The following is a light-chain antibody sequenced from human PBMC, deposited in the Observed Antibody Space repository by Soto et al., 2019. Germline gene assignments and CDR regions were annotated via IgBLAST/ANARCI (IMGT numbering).Light chain of an antibody. J-gene: IGKJ1*01. CDR1: QSVSSY. CDR2: DAS. V-gene: IGKV3-11*01. Sequence: IVMTHSPATLSVSPGEIATLSFRASQSVSSYLAWYQQKPGQAPRLLIYDASNRATGIPARFSGSGSGTDFTLTISSLEPEDFAVYYCQQRSNWLWTFGQGTQVDIK. CDR3: QQRSNWLWT.